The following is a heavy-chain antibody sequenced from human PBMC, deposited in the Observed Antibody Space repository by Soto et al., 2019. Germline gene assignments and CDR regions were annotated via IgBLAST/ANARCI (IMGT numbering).Heavy chain of an antibody. Sequence: SETLSLTCAVYGGSFSGYYWSWIRQPPGKGLEWIGEINHSGSTNYNPSLKGRVTISVDTSKNQFSLKLSSVTAADTAVYYCARGGRIQLWPRNWFDPWGQGTLVTVSS. J-gene: IGHJ5*02. V-gene: IGHV4-34*01. D-gene: IGHD5-18*01. CDR1: GGSFSGYY. CDR3: ARGGRIQLWPRNWFDP. CDR2: INHSGST.